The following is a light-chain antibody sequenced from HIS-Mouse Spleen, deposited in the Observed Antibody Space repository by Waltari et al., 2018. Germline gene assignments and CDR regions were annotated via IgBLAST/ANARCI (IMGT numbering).Light chain of an antibody. V-gene: IGLV2-11*01. J-gene: IGLJ2*01. CDR1: SSDFGGYNY. CDR3: CSYAGSYTLV. CDR2: DVS. Sequence: QSALTQPRSVSGSPGQSVTISCPGTSSDFGGYNYVSWYQPHPGKAPKLMIYDVSKRPSGVPDRFSGSKSGNTASLTISGLQAEDEADYYCCSYAGSYTLVFGGGTKLTVL.